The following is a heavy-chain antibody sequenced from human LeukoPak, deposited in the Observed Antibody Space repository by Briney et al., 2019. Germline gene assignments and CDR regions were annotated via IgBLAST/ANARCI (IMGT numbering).Heavy chain of an antibody. D-gene: IGHD6-13*01. CDR2: ISYDGSNK. Sequence: PGGSLRLSCAASGFTFSSYGMHWVRQAPGKGLEWVAVISYDGSNKYYADSVKGRFTISRDNSKNTLYLQMNSLRAEDTAVYYCAKLQQLVQGGYFDYWGQGTLVTVSS. J-gene: IGHJ4*02. CDR1: GFTFSSYG. V-gene: IGHV3-30*18. CDR3: AKLQQLVQGGYFDY.